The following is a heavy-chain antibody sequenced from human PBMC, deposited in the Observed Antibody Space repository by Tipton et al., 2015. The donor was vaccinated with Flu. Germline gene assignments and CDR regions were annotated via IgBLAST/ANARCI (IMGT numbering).Heavy chain of an antibody. Sequence: TLSLTCTVSGDSLSSYYWSWIRQPPGKGLEWIGQVYYSGTTNYNPSLKSRVTISLDKSRNQFSLQFKSMTTADTAVFYCARSTYYYGSGSSDYWGQGTLVTVSS. CDR1: GDSLSSYY. J-gene: IGHJ4*02. V-gene: IGHV4-59*01. CDR3: ARSTYYYGSGSSDY. CDR2: VYYSGTT. D-gene: IGHD3-10*01.